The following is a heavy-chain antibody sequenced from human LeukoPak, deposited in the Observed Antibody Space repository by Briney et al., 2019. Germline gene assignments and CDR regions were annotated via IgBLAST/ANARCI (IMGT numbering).Heavy chain of an antibody. Sequence: PSGTLSLTCPVSGGSISSSRYYWGWTRHPPGEGLEWIRSIYYSWSTYYNPPLKSLVTIFVDKSKNQFYLRVSCVTGAVLAVYYCARQSSWLEFWGQGTLVTVSS. J-gene: IGHJ4*01. CDR2: IYYSWST. CDR3: ARQSSWLEF. CDR1: GGSISSSRYY. V-gene: IGHV4-39*01.